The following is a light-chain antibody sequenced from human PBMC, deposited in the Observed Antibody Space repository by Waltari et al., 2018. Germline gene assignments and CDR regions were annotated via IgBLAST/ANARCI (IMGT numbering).Light chain of an antibody. CDR1: QSISTY. CDR2: DVS. J-gene: IGKJ1*01. Sequence: EIVLTQSPATLSLFPGERATLSCRASQSISTYLVWYQQKPGQAARLLIDDVSNRATGITARCSASGSVTDFTLTISSLEPEDLAVYYCQQRLNWRGTFGQGTKVEIK. CDR3: QQRLNWRGT. V-gene: IGKV3-11*01.